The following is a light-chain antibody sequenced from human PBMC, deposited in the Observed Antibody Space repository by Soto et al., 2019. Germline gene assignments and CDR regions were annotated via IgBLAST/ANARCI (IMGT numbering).Light chain of an antibody. CDR3: QKYGSYPWA. J-gene: IGKJ1*01. Sequence: DIRLTQSPSTLSAAVGDRVTITCRASQSIAIWLAWYHQKPGKAPKALIYDASRLESGVPSRFSGSGSGTEFTLTISSLQPDDFATYYGQKYGSYPWAFGQGTRVEV. CDR1: QSIAIW. CDR2: DAS. V-gene: IGKV1-5*01.